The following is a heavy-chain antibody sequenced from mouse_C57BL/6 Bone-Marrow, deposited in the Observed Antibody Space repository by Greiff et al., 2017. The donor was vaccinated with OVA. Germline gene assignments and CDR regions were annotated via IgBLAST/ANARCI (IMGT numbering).Heavy chain of an antibody. Sequence: QVQLQQSGPELVKPGASVKLSCKASGYTFTSYDINWVKQRPGQGLEWIGWIYPRDGSTKHNEKFKGKATLTVDTSSSTAYMELHSLTSEDSAVYFCARSRYYGILRRYFDVWGTGTTVTVSS. J-gene: IGHJ1*03. CDR2: IYPRDGST. V-gene: IGHV1-85*01. CDR1: GYTFTSYD. D-gene: IGHD2-1*01. CDR3: ARSRYYGILRRYFDV.